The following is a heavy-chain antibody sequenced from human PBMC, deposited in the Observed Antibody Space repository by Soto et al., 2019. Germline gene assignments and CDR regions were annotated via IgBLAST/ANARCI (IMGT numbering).Heavy chain of an antibody. V-gene: IGHV3-33*01. J-gene: IGHJ4*02. Sequence: QVQLVESGGGVVQPGRSLRLSCAASGFIFGGNGMHWVRQAPGKGLEWVAMIWFDGSQQRYADSVQRRFIISRDNSKSRLDLEMNRLRVEDTAVYYCARDIGDHAYFDWGQGNLVTVSS. D-gene: IGHD2-21*01. CDR3: ARDIGDHAYFD. CDR2: IWFDGSQQ. CDR1: GFIFGGNG.